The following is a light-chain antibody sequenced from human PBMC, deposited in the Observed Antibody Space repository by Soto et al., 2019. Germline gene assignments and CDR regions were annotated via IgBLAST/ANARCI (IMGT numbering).Light chain of an antibody. CDR1: QSVTSSF. CDR2: SAS. J-gene: IGKJ1*01. CDR3: QQYGSSRRWT. V-gene: IGKV3-20*01. Sequence: EIVLTQSPGTLSLSPGERATLSCRAGQSVTSSFLAWYQQKPGQAPRLLIYSASHRATGIPDRFSGSESGTDFTLTISRLEPEDFAVYYCQQYGSSRRWTFGQGTKVDIK.